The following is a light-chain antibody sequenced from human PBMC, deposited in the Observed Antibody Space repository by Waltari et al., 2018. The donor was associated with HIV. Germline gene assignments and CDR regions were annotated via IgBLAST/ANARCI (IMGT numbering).Light chain of an antibody. V-gene: IGLV2-14*03. J-gene: IGLJ2*01. CDR2: RVT. CDR1: ANVFGPYHF. CDR3: STHTGNDTLA. Sequence: QSALTQPASVSWSPGQSVTISFTGTANVFGPYHFVSLYQQHPANVPKVIIYRVTSRPSGVPPLFSGSKSGNTASLTISGLRAEDEALYYCSTHTGNDTLAFGGGTKLTVL.